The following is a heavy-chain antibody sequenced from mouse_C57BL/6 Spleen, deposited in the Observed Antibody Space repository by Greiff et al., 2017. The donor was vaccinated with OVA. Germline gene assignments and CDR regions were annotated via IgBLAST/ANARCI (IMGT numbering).Heavy chain of an antibody. CDR3: AKGGGGMVTTSSYAMDY. Sequence: QVQLKQPGAELVKPGASVKMSCKASGYTFTSYWITWVKQRPGQGLEWIGDIYPGSGSTNYNEKFKSKATLTVDTSSSTAYMQLSSLTSEDSAVYYGAKGGGGMVTTSSYAMDYWGQGTSVTVSS. V-gene: IGHV1-55*01. D-gene: IGHD2-2*01. CDR2: IYPGSGST. J-gene: IGHJ4*01. CDR1: GYTFTSYW.